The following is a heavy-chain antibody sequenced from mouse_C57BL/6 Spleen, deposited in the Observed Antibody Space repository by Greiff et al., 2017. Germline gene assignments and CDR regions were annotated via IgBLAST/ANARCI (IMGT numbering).Heavy chain of an antibody. J-gene: IGHJ2*01. CDR3: ASSSLKTNYVDD. CDR1: GYTFTSYG. Sequence: VQLVESGAELVRPGASVKLSCKASGYTFTSYGISWVKQRTGQGLEWIGEIYPRSGNTYYNEKFKGKATLTADKSSSTAYMELRSLTSEDSAVYFCASSSLKTNYVDDWGQGTTLTVSS. CDR2: IYPRSGNT. D-gene: IGHD6-1*01. V-gene: IGHV1-81*01.